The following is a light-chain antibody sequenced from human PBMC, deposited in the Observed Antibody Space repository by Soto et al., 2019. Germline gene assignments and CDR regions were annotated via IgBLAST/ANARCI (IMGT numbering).Light chain of an antibody. J-gene: IGKJ1*01. CDR2: GAS. Sequence: IVLTQSPGTLSLSPGERATLSCRASQSISSSYLAWYQQKPGQAPRLLIYGASNRATAIPDRFSGSGSGTDVSLTISRLEPEDFAVYYCQQNDASPGTFGHGTKVEI. V-gene: IGKV3-20*01. CDR1: QSISSSY. CDR3: QQNDASPGT.